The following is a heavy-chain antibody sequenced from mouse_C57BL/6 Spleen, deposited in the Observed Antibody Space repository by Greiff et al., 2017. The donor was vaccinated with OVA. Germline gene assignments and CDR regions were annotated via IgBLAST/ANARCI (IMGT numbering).Heavy chain of an antibody. CDR1: GYTFTDYY. Sequence: VQLQQSGAELVMPGASVKLSCKASGYTFTDYYINWVKQRPGQGLEWIARIYPGSGNTYYNEKFKGKATLTAEKSSSTAYMQLSSLTSEDSAVYFCARVMDYWGQGTSVTVSS. J-gene: IGHJ4*01. CDR3: ARVMDY. V-gene: IGHV1-76*01. CDR2: IYPGSGNT.